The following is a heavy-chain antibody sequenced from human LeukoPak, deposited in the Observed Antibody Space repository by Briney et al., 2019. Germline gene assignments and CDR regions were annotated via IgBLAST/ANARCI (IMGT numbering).Heavy chain of an antibody. CDR2: FDPEDGET. D-gene: IGHD6-6*01. J-gene: IGHJ4*02. V-gene: IGHV1-24*01. Sequence: ASVKVSFKVSGYTLTELSMHWVRQAPGKGLEWMGGFDPEDGETIYAQKFQGRVTMTEDTSTDTAYMELSSLRSEDTAVYYCATVGASLAARHTPGDYWGQGTLVTVSS. CDR3: ATVGASLAARHTPGDY. CDR1: GYTLTELS.